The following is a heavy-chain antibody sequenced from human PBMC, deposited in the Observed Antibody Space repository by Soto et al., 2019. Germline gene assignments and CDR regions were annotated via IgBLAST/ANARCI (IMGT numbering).Heavy chain of an antibody. CDR1: GYTFTGYY. Sequence: GASVKVSCKASGYTFTGYYMHWVRQAPGQGLEWMGWINPNSGGTNYAQKFQGRVTMTRDTSISTAYMELSRLRSDDTALYYCARARLREVVVIKGNWFDPWGQGTLVTVSS. J-gene: IGHJ5*02. CDR3: ARARLREVVVIKGNWFDP. V-gene: IGHV1-2*02. CDR2: INPNSGGT. D-gene: IGHD3-22*01.